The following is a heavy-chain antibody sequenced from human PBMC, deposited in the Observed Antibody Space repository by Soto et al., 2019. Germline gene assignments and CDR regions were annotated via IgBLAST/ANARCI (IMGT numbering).Heavy chain of an antibody. CDR2: INAGNGNT. J-gene: IGHJ3*02. V-gene: IGHV1-3*01. CDR3: ARDGVYCSGGSCYHDAFDI. D-gene: IGHD2-15*01. Sequence: QVQLVQSGAEVKKPGASVKVSCKASGYTFTSYAMHWVRQAPGQRLEWMGWINAGNGNTKYSQKFQGRVTITRDTSASTAYMELSSLRSEDTAVYYCARDGVYCSGGSCYHDAFDIWGQGTMVTVSS. CDR1: GYTFTSYA.